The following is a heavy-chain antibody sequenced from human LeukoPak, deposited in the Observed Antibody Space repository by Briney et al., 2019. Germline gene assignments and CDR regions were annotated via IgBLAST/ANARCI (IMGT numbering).Heavy chain of an antibody. CDR1: GYSFTSYW. V-gene: IGHV5-51*01. J-gene: IGHJ5*02. D-gene: IGHD1-7*01. CDR3: ARRGNWNYRWFDP. Sequence: GESLKISCKGSGYSFTSYWIGWVRQMPGKGLEWMGIIYPGDSDTRYSPSFQGQVTISADKSISTAYLQWSSLKASDTAIYYCARRGNWNYRWFDPWGQGTLVTVSS. CDR2: IYPGDSDT.